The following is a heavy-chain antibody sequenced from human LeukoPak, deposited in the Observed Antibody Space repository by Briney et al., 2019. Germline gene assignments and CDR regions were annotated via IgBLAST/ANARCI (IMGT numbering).Heavy chain of an antibody. CDR2: IYSGGST. J-gene: IGHJ6*03. CDR3: ARDSKAAGLYYYYYYYMDV. CDR1: GFTVSSNY. D-gene: IGHD2-2*02. Sequence: GGSLRLSCAASGFTVSSNYMSWVRQAPGKGLEWVSVIYSGGSTYYADSVKGRFTISRDNSKNTLYLQMNSLRAEDTAVYYCARDSKAAGLYYYYYYYMDVWGKGTTVTVSS. V-gene: IGHV3-66*02.